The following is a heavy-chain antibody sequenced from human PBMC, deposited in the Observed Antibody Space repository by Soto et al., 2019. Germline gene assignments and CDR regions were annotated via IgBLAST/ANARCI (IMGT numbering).Heavy chain of an antibody. Sequence: SVKVSCKASGGTFSSYAISWVRQAPGQGLEWMGGIIPIFGTANYAQKFQGRVTITADKSTSTAYMELSSLRSEDTAVYYCARGTVPAALNWFDPWGQGTLVTVSS. CDR2: IIPIFGTA. CDR3: ARGTVPAALNWFDP. J-gene: IGHJ5*02. D-gene: IGHD2-2*01. CDR1: GGTFSSYA. V-gene: IGHV1-69*06.